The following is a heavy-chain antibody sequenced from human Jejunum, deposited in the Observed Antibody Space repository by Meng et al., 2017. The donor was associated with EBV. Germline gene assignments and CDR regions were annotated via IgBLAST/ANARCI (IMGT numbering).Heavy chain of an antibody. Sequence: EVQVVGVGGGLVQPGGYLGLSFAASGFTFSSHTMSCVRQAPGKGLEWFSAISGSGGSTYYTDSVKGRFTIARDNSKNTLYLQMNSLRAEDTAVYYCAKLTRAWGQGTLVTVSS. J-gene: IGHJ5*02. V-gene: IGHV3-23*04. CDR1: GFTFSSHT. CDR2: ISGSGGST. CDR3: AKLTRA.